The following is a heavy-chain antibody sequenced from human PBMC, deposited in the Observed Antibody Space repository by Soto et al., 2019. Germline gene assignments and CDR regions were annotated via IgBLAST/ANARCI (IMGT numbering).Heavy chain of an antibody. Sequence: SETLSLTCTVSGDSINTYYWSWIRQPPGKGLEWIGYVYYTGSTNYNPSLKSRVTISVDTSKNQFSLKLTSVTAADTAVYYCVRGGSGYYPRFDCWGQGTLVTVSS. D-gene: IGHD3-3*01. CDR1: GDSINTYY. J-gene: IGHJ4*02. CDR2: VYYTGST. V-gene: IGHV4-59*08. CDR3: VRGGSGYYPRFDC.